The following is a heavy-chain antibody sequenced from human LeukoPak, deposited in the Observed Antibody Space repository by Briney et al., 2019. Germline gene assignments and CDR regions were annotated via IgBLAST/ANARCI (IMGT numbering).Heavy chain of an antibody. J-gene: IGHJ4*02. CDR2: ISKDGSNK. Sequence: GRSLRLSCAASGFTFSNYGMHWVRQAPGKGLEWVAVISKDGSNKYYADSVKGRFTISRDNSKNTPYLQMNSLRAEDTAVYYCARPPPADYWGQGTLVTVSS. V-gene: IGHV3-30*03. CDR3: ARPPPADY. CDR1: GFTFSNYG.